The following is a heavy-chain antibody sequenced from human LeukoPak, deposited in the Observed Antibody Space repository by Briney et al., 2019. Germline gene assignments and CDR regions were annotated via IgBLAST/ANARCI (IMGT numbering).Heavy chain of an antibody. D-gene: IGHD2-15*01. CDR3: AKERGVVVVAATASY. V-gene: IGHV3-23*01. Sequence: GGSLRLSCAASGFTFSSCAMSWVRQAPGKGLEWVSAISGSGGSTYYADSVKGRFTISRDNSKNTLYLQMNSLRAEDTAVYYCAKERGVVVVAATASYWGQGTLVTVSS. J-gene: IGHJ4*02. CDR1: GFTFSSCA. CDR2: ISGSGGST.